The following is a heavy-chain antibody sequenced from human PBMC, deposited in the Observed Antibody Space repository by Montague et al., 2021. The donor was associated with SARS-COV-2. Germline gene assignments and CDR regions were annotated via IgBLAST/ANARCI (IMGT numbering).Heavy chain of an antibody. Sequence: SETLSPTCAVYGGSLSGYYWSWIRQPPGEGLEWIAEISRSGSTSYNPSLKSRVTISVDTSKNQFSLKLSSATAADTAVYYCARVPYRLLFVPRYYGMDVWGQGTTVTVSS. V-gene: IGHV4-34*01. J-gene: IGHJ6*02. CDR3: ARVPYRLLFVPRYYGMDV. CDR1: GGSLSGYY. D-gene: IGHD2-2*01. CDR2: ISRSGST.